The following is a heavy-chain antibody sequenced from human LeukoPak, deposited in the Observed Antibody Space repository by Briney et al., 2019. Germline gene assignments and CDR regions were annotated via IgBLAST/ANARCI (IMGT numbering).Heavy chain of an antibody. V-gene: IGHV1-46*01. CDR3: AKDKPQQLAPPYYYYYMDV. D-gene: IGHD6-13*01. Sequence: ASVNVSYKASGYTFTIYYMHWVRQAPGQGVEWMGIINPSGGSTSYAQKFQGRVTMTRDMSTSTVYMELSSLRSEDTAVYYCAKDKPQQLAPPYYYYYMDVWGKGTTVTVSS. CDR2: INPSGGST. J-gene: IGHJ6*03. CDR1: GYTFTIYY.